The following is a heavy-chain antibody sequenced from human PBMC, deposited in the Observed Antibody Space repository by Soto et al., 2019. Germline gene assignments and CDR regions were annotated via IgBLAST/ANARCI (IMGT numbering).Heavy chain of an antibody. D-gene: IGHD3-9*01. CDR2: MGGSGSNT. CDR3: ARVVRYFDTPYGMDV. J-gene: IGHJ6*02. Sequence: GGSLRLSCAASGFTFSNYAITWVRQAPGKGVEWVSGMGGSGSNTYYADSVKGRFTISRDNSKNTLFLQMNSLRDEDTAEYYCARVVRYFDTPYGMDVWGQGTTVTVSS. V-gene: IGHV3-23*01. CDR1: GFTFSNYA.